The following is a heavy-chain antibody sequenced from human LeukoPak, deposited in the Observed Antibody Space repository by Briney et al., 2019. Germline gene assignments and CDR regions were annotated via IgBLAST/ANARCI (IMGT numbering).Heavy chain of an antibody. CDR2: IYNSGST. V-gene: IGHV4-61*01. CDR3: ARGHWVLRNFDY. J-gene: IGHJ4*02. D-gene: IGHD1-1*01. Sequence: SETLSLTCTVSGGSISSDTYYWGWIRQPPGKGLEWIGYIYNSGSTNYNPSLKSRVTISVDTSKNQFSLKLSSVTAADTAVYYCARGHWVLRNFDYWGQGTLVTVSS. CDR1: GGSISSDTYY.